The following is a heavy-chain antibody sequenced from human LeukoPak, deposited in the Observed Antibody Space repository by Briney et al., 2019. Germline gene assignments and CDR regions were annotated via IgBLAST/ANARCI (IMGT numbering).Heavy chain of an antibody. CDR3: ARSVDKGTVDY. CDR1: GFSFSSW. J-gene: IGHJ4*02. V-gene: IGHV3-7*03. CDR2: INQDGGET. Sequence: GGSLRLSCAASGFSFSSWMAWVRQAPGQGLEWVANINQDGGETYYVDSVQGRFTISRDNAKNSLFLQMNSLRAEDTVVYCARSVDKGTVDYWGQGTLVTVSS. D-gene: IGHD5-12*01.